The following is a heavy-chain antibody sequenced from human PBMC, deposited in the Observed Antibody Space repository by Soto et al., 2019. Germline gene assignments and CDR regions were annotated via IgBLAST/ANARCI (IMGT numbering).Heavy chain of an antibody. Sequence: GASVKVSCKASGGTFSSYAISWVRQAPGQGLEWMGGIIPIFGTANYAQKFQGRVTITADESTSTAYMELSSLRSEDTAVYYCARQVVPAAPIDYWGQGTLVTVPS. CDR3: ARQVVPAAPIDY. D-gene: IGHD2-2*01. V-gene: IGHV1-69*13. J-gene: IGHJ4*02. CDR1: GGTFSSYA. CDR2: IIPIFGTA.